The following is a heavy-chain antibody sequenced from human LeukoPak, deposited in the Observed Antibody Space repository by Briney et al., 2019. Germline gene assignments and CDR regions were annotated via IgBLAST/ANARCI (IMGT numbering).Heavy chain of an antibody. J-gene: IGHJ4*02. CDR3: AKDRQWLGSFDY. CDR1: GFTFSSYG. Sequence: GGSLRLSCAASGFTFSSYGMHWVRQAPGKGLEWVAFIRYDGSNKYYADSVKGRFTIPRDNSKNTLYLQMNSLRAEDTAVYYCAKDRQWLGSFDYWGQGTLVTVSS. D-gene: IGHD6-19*01. V-gene: IGHV3-30*02. CDR2: IRYDGSNK.